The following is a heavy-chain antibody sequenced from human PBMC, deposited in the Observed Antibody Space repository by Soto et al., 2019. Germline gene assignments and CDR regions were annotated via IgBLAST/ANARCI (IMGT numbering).Heavy chain of an antibody. D-gene: IGHD4-17*01. J-gene: IGHJ3*02. CDR1: GGTFSSYA. V-gene: IGHV1-69*01. Sequence: QVQLVQSGAEVKQPGSSVKVSCKASGGTFSSYAISWVRQAPGQGLEWMGGIIPICGTANYAQQFQGRVTITADESTSTAYIELSSRRSEDTAVYYCAMDYGGAFDIWGQGTMVTVSS. CDR2: IIPICGTA. CDR3: AMDYGGAFDI.